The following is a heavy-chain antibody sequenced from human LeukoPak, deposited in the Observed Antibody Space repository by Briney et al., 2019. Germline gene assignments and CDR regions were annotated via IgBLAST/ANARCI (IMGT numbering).Heavy chain of an antibody. J-gene: IGHJ6*03. CDR2: TYYRSKWYN. CDR3: ARGTREYSSGWYVPHYYYYMDV. Sequence: SQTLSLTCAISGDSVSSNSAAWNWIRQSPSRGLEWLGRTYYRSKWYNDYAVSVKSRITINPDTSKNQFSLQLNSVTPEDTAVYYCARGTREYSSGWYVPHYYYYMDVWGKGTTVTVSS. CDR1: GDSVSSNSAA. V-gene: IGHV6-1*01. D-gene: IGHD6-19*01.